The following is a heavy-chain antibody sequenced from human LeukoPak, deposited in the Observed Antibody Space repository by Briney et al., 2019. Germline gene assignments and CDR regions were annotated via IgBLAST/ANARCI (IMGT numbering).Heavy chain of an antibody. V-gene: IGHV2-5*02. CDR2: VYWDDDK. D-gene: IGHD3-22*01. CDR3: ARVPNYYDSSGLRFDY. J-gene: IGHJ4*02. CDR1: GFSLSSRGVG. Sequence: SGPTLVKPTQTPTLTCTFSGFSLSSRGVGVGWIRHPPGKALEWLALVYWDDDKRYSPSLKSRLTITKDTSKNQVVLTMTNLDPVDTATYYCARVPNYYDSSGLRFDYWGQGTLVTVSS.